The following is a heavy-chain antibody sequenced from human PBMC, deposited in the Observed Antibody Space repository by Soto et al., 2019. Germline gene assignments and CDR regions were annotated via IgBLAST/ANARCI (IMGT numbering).Heavy chain of an antibody. D-gene: IGHD3-16*02. Sequence: QVQLVQSETEVKKPGSAVKVSCKASGGTFNTYAMNWVRQAPGQGLEWMGGIIPMFDTPRYAQKFQGRVTITVDESTTTAYMELSSLRSDDTAVYYCTRSIGSGGVIGGFEYWGQGTLVTVSS. CDR1: GGTFNTYA. CDR2: IIPMFDTP. V-gene: IGHV1-69*01. CDR3: TRSIGSGGVIGGFEY. J-gene: IGHJ4*02.